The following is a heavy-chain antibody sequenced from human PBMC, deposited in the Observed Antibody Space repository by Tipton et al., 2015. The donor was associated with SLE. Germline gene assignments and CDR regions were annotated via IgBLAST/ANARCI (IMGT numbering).Heavy chain of an antibody. CDR1: GVSLSTGPYH. CDR3: ARVPPVGPMWSDP. D-gene: IGHD1-26*01. J-gene: IGHJ5*02. Sequence: TLSLTCTVSGVSLSTGPYHWAWFRQPAGKAPEWIGHIYTSGATAYNPSLRSRVTISTDTSKNQFFLKLNSVTAADTAVYYCARVPPVGPMWSDPWGQGTLVSVSS. V-gene: IGHV4-61*09. CDR2: IYTSGAT.